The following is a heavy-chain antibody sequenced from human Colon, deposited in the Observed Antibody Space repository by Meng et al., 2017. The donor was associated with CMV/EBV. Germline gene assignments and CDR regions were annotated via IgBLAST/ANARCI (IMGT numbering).Heavy chain of an antibody. D-gene: IGHD2-15*01. CDR2: IKSKIDGGKI. V-gene: IGHV3-15*01. CDR3: TTLLRGF. J-gene: IGHJ4*02. CDR1: GFTFTNAA. Sequence: LRHSCAASGFTFTNAAMTWVRQASGKGLEWIGRIKSKIDGGKIDYAAPVRGRFAISRDDSKATVYLQIDTLEIEDTGMYYCTTLLRGFWGQGTLVTVSS.